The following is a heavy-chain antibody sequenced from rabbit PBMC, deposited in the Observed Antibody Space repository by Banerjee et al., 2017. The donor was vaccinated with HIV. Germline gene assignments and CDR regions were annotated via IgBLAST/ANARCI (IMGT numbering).Heavy chain of an antibody. V-gene: IGHV1S45*01. J-gene: IGHJ4*01. Sequence: LEESGGDLVKPEGSLTLTCKASGLDFSSNYYMCWVRQAPGKGLEWIACIDIGSGGSTWYASWAKGRFTISKTSWTTVTLQMTSLTAADTATYFCARDLAGVIGWNFNLWGPGTLVTVS. CDR2: IDIGSGGST. CDR3: ARDLAGVIGWNFNL. CDR1: GLDFSSNYY. D-gene: IGHD4-1*01.